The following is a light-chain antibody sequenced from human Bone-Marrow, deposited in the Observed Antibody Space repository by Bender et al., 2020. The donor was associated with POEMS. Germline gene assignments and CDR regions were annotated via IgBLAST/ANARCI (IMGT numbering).Light chain of an antibody. J-gene: IGLJ3*02. CDR3: QAWDTTTVL. V-gene: IGLV2-8*01. CDR2: GVN. CDR1: SNDVGTYDF. Sequence: QSALAQPPSASGSPGQSVTISCSGTSNDVGTYDFVSWYRQYPGTAPQLLIYGVNKRPSGIPERFSGSNSGNTATLTVSGTQAMDEADYYCQAWDTTTVLFGGGTKLTVL.